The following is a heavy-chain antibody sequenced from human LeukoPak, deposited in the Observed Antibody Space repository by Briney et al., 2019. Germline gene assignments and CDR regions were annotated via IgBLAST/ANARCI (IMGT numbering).Heavy chain of an antibody. D-gene: IGHD3-10*01. CDR3: AKCAVWFGELLRYYYYMDV. CDR2: IYSGGST. Sequence: PGGSLRLSCAASGFTVSSNYMSWVRQAPGKGLEWVSVIYSGGSTYYADSVKGRFTISRDNSKNTLYLQMNSLRAEDTAVYYCAKCAVWFGELLRYYYYMDVWGKGTTVTISS. V-gene: IGHV3-53*01. CDR1: GFTVSSNY. J-gene: IGHJ6*03.